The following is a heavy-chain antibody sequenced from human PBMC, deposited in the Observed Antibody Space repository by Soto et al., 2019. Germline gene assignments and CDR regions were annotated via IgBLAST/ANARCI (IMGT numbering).Heavy chain of an antibody. CDR1: GFTFSNYW. V-gene: IGHV3-7*01. CDR2: IKENGCDM. J-gene: IGHJ5*01. D-gene: IGHD2-15*01. CDR3: ARDQGVGRNIDWFDS. Sequence: EVQLVESGGGLVQPGGSLRLSCAASGFTFSNYWMSWVRQAPGKGLEGVANIKENGCDMYYVGSVKGRFTISRDNAKNSVYLQMKSLRVEDTAVYYCARDQGVGRNIDWFDSWGQGTLVTVS.